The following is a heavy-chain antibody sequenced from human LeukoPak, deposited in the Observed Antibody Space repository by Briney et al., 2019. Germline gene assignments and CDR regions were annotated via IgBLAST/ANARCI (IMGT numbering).Heavy chain of an antibody. V-gene: IGHV3-23*01. CDR2: ISGSGGST. D-gene: IGHD4-17*01. CDR3: AKMTTVTLSHAEYFQH. Sequence: GGSLRLSCAASGFTFSSYAMRWVRQAPGKGLEWVSAISGSGGSTYYADSVKGRFTISRDNSKNTLYLQMNSLRAEDTAVYYCAKMTTVTLSHAEYFQHWGQGTLVTVSS. CDR1: GFTFSSYA. J-gene: IGHJ1*01.